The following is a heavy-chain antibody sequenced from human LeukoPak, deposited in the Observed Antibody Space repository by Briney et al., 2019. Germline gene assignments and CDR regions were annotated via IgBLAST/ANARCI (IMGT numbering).Heavy chain of an antibody. CDR1: GGSISSYY. J-gene: IGHJ4*02. CDR3: ARAPQIFRGSCYLDY. CDR2: IYYSGST. Sequence: SETLSLTCTVSGGSISSYYWSWIRQPPGKGLEWIGYIYYSGSTNYNPSLKSRVTISVDTSKNQFSLKLSSVTAADTAVYYCARAPQIFRGSCYLDYWGQGTLVTVSS. V-gene: IGHV4-59*01. D-gene: IGHD2-15*01.